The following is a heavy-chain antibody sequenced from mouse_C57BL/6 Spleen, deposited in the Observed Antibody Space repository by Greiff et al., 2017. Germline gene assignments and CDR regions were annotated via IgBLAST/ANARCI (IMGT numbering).Heavy chain of an antibody. J-gene: IGHJ1*03. V-gene: IGHV1-53*01. CDR1: GYTFTSYW. CDR2: INPSNGGT. D-gene: IGHD1-1*01. CDR3: ARRYGSSPWYFDV. Sequence: QVHVKQPGTELVKPGASVKLSCKASGYTFTSYWMHWVKQRPGQGLEWIGNINPSNGGTNYNEKFKSKATLTVDKSSSTAYMQLSSLTSEDSAVYYCARRYGSSPWYFDVWGTGTTVTVSS.